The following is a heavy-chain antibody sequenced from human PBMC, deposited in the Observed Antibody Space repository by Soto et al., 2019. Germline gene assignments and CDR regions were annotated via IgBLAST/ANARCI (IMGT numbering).Heavy chain of an antibody. CDR1: GFTFSSYS. D-gene: IGHD4-17*01. CDR2: ISSISYI. V-gene: IGHV3-21*01. CDR3: ERDPTTVTGDAFDI. Sequence: GGSLRLSCAASGFTFSSYSMNWFRQAPGKGLEWVSSISSISYIYYADSVKGRFTISRDNAKNSLYLQMNSLRAEDTAVYYCERDPTTVTGDAFDIWGQGRMVTVSS. J-gene: IGHJ3*02.